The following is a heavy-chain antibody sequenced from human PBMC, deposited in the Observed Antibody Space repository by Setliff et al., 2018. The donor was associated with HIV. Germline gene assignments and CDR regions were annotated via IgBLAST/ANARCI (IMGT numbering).Heavy chain of an antibody. J-gene: IGHJ6*03. CDR1: GGSFSGYY. Sequence: SETLSLTCAVYGGSFSGYYWSWIRQPPGKGLEWIGEINHSGSTNYNPSLKSRVTISVDTSKNQFSLKLSSVTAADTAVYYCARLNDGFYYYYYMDVWGKGTTVTVSS. V-gene: IGHV4-34*01. CDR3: ARLNDGFYYYYYMDV. D-gene: IGHD2-2*03. CDR2: INHSGST.